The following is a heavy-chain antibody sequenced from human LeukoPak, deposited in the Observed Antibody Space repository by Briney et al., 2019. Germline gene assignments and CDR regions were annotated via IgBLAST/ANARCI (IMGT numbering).Heavy chain of an antibody. CDR3: AKDLYDILTGYYSTSDY. CDR1: GFTFSSYA. CDR2: ISGSGGST. D-gene: IGHD3-9*01. V-gene: IGHV3-23*01. Sequence: GGSLRLSCAASGFTFSSYAMSWVRQAPGKGLEWVSAISGSGGSTYYADSVKGRFTISRDNSKNTLYLQMNSLRAEDTAVYYCAKDLYDILTGYYSTSDYWGQGTLATVSS. J-gene: IGHJ4*02.